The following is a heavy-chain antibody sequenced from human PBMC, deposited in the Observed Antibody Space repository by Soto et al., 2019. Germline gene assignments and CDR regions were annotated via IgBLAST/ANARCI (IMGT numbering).Heavy chain of an antibody. J-gene: IGHJ6*02. CDR2: ISYDGSNK. CDR3: AKDKGAFDRLWFGYYYYGMDV. CDR1: GFTFSSYG. Sequence: VGSLRLSCAASGFTFSSYGMHWVRQAPGKGLEWVAVISYDGSNKYYADSVKGRFTISRDNSKNTLYLQMNSLRAEDTAVYYCAKDKGAFDRLWFGYYYYGMDVWGQGTTVTVSS. V-gene: IGHV3-30*18. D-gene: IGHD3-10*01.